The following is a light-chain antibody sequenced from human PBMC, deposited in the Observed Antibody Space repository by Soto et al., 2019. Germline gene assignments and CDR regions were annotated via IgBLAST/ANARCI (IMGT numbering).Light chain of an antibody. J-gene: IGLJ1*01. V-gene: IGLV1-44*01. CDR1: ASNIGRDP. CDR2: ENN. CDR3: SGWDGGLNGFV. Sequence: QSVLTQPPSASGAPGQRVTISCSGSASNIGRDPVNWYQQVPGTAPKLLIYENNHRPSGVADRFSGSKSGTSASLVISGLQSEDEAEYFCSGWDGGLNGFVFGTGTKVTVL.